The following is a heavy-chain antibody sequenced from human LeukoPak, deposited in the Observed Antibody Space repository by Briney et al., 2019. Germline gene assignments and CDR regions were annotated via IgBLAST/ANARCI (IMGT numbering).Heavy chain of an antibody. CDR2: IFHSGST. V-gene: IGHV4-38-2*02. Sequence: SESLSLTCTVSGYSIISGYYWGWIRQPPGKGLEWIGSIFHSGSTYYNPSLKSRVTISVDTSKNQFSLKLSSVTAADTAVYYCARDPSSSTWGQGTLVTVSS. J-gene: IGHJ5*02. CDR1: GYSIISGYY. D-gene: IGHD6-13*01. CDR3: ARDPSSST.